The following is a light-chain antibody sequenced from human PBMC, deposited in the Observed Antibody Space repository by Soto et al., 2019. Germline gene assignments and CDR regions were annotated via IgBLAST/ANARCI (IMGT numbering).Light chain of an antibody. CDR3: QQSYNTPLT. J-gene: IGKJ3*01. Sequence: DIQMTQSPSSLSASVGDRVTITCQASQSISSYLNWYQQKPGKAPKFLIYAASSLQSGVPSRFSGSGSGTDFTLTIGSLQPEDFATYYCQQSYNTPLTFGPGTKVDIK. CDR1: QSISSY. CDR2: AAS. V-gene: IGKV1-39*01.